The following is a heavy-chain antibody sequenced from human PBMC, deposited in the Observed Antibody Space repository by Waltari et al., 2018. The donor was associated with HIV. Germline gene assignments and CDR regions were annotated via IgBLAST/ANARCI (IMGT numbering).Heavy chain of an antibody. CDR3: AREPGDYDSSGGY. CDR1: GFTFSSYS. V-gene: IGHV3-21*01. Sequence: EVQLVESGGGLVKPGGSLRLSCAASGFTFSSYSMNWVGQAPGKGLEWVSSISSSSSYIYYADSVKGRFTISRDNAKNSLYLQMNSLRAEDTAVYYCAREPGDYDSSGGYWGQGTLVTVSS. J-gene: IGHJ4*02. D-gene: IGHD3-22*01. CDR2: ISSSSSYI.